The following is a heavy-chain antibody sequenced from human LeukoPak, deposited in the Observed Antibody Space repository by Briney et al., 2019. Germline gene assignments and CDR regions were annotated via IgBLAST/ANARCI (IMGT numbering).Heavy chain of an antibody. D-gene: IGHD4-17*01. CDR2: ISYIGST. CDR1: GDSFSSHY. J-gene: IGHJ3*02. CDR3: ARDLVTVTKGFDI. V-gene: IGHV4-59*11. Sequence: PSETLSLTCAISGDSFSSHYWTWIRQPPGKGLEWIGYISYIGSTNYNPSLKSRVTISIDTSRNQFSLRLSSVTAADTAVYYCARDLVTVTKGFDIWGQGTMVSVSS.